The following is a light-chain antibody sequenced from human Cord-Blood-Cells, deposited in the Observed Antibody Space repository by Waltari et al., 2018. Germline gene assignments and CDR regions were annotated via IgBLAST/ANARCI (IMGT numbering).Light chain of an antibody. CDR3: QQYGSSPALT. V-gene: IGKV3-20*01. CDR1: QSVSSSY. J-gene: IGKJ4*01. Sequence: DIVLTQSPGTLSLSPGERATLSCRANQSVSSSYLAWYQQKPGQAPRLLIYGASSRATGIPDRFSGSGSGTDFTLTISRLEPEDFAVYYCQQYGSSPALTFGGGTKVEIK. CDR2: GAS.